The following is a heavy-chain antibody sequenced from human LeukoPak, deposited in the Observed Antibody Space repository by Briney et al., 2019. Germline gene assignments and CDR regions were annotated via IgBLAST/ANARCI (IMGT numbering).Heavy chain of an antibody. D-gene: IGHD3-22*01. CDR1: GFTSGDYA. CDR3: TRDFGDEYYYDGMDV. J-gene: IGHJ6*02. V-gene: IGHV3-49*04. Sequence: GRSLRLSCTASGFTSGDYAMSWVRQAPGKGLEWVGFIRSKAYGGTTEYAASVKGRFTISRDDSKSIAYLQMNSLKTEDTAVYYCTRDFGDEYYYDGMDVWGQGTTVTVSS. CDR2: IRSKAYGGTT.